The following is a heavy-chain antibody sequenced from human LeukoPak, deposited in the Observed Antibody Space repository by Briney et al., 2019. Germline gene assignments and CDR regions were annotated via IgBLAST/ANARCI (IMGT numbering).Heavy chain of an antibody. CDR1: GDSVSSNSAA. Sequence: SQTLSLTCAISGDSVSSNSAAWNWIRQSPSRGLEWLGRTYYRSKWYNDYAVSVKSRITINPDTSKNQFSLQLNSVTPEDTAVYYCARGTSDYYDSSGYYYYYGMDVWGQGTTVTVSS. CDR2: TYYRSKWYN. CDR3: ARGTSDYYDSSGYYYYYGMDV. J-gene: IGHJ6*02. D-gene: IGHD3-22*01. V-gene: IGHV6-1*01.